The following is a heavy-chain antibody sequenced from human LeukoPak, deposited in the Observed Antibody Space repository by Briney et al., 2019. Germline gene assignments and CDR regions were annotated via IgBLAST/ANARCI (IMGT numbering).Heavy chain of an antibody. CDR3: ASNREDLIGGRAQTFDI. V-gene: IGHV5-51*01. D-gene: IGHD1-14*01. J-gene: IGHJ3*02. CDR2: IYPGDSDT. CDR1: GYSFTSYW. Sequence: GESLKISCKGSGYSFTSYWIGWVRQMPGKGLEWMGIIYPGDSDTRYSPSFQGQVTISADKSISTAYLQWSSLKASDTAMYYCASNREDLIGGRAQTFDIWGQGTMVTVSS.